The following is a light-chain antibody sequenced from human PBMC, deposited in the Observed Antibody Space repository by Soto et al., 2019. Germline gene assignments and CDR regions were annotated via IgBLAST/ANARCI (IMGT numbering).Light chain of an antibody. CDR2: AAS. V-gene: IGKV1-39*01. Sequence: DIQMTQSPSSLSASVGDRVTITCRASQSISSYLNWYQQKPGKAPTLLIYAASSLQSGVPSRFSGSGSGTDFTLTISSLHPEDFATYSCQQSYSTLLLTFGGGTKVEIK. J-gene: IGKJ4*01. CDR3: QQSYSTLLLT. CDR1: QSISSY.